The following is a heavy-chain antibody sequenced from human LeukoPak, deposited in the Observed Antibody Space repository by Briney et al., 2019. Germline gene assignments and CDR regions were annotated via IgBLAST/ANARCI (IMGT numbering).Heavy chain of an antibody. CDR3: ARMVPLRAAAGTGAFDI. J-gene: IGHJ3*02. CDR1: GGSISNYY. D-gene: IGHD6-13*01. V-gene: IGHV4-59*12. CDR2: FSYNWGT. Sequence: PSETLSLTCTVSGGSISNYYWSWIRQPPGKGLEWIGYFSYNWGTNYNPSLKSRVTISVDTSKNQFSLKLSSVTAADTAVYYCARMVPLRAAAGTGAFDIWGQGTMVTVSS.